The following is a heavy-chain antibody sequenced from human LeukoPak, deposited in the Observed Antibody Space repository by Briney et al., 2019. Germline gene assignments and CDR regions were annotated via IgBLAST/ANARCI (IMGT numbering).Heavy chain of an antibody. CDR2: IIPIFGTA. Sequence: SVKVSCKASGGTFSSYAISWVRQAPGQGLEWMGGIIPIFGTANYAQKFQGRVTITADESTSTAYMELSSLRSEDTAVYYCARDQVITFGGVIDQGSDYWGQGTLVTVSS. V-gene: IGHV1-69*13. D-gene: IGHD3-16*02. CDR1: GGTFSSYA. CDR3: ARDQVITFGGVIDQGSDY. J-gene: IGHJ4*02.